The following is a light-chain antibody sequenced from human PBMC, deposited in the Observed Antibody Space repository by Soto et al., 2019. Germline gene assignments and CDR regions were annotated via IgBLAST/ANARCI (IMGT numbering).Light chain of an antibody. CDR3: QQYSALPWT. V-gene: IGKV3-20*01. CDR1: QSVSSTY. J-gene: IGKJ1*01. Sequence: EIVLTQSPGTLSLSPGERATLSCRASQSVSSTYLAWYQQKPGQAPRLLIYGASSRATGIPDRVSGSGSGTDFTLTISRLEPEDFAVYYCQQYSALPWTFGQGNTVEIK. CDR2: GAS.